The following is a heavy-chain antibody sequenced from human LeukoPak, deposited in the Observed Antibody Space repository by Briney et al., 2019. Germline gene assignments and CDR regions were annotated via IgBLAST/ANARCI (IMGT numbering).Heavy chain of an antibody. CDR2: IIPIFGTA. Sequence: ASVKVSCKASGGTFSSYATSWVRQASGQGLEWMGGIIPIFGTANYAQKFQGRVTITADESTSTAYMELSSLRSEDTAVYYCARDLSQLLLSYWGQGTLVTVSS. J-gene: IGHJ4*02. V-gene: IGHV1-69*13. CDR1: GGTFSSYA. D-gene: IGHD2-2*01. CDR3: ARDLSQLLLSY.